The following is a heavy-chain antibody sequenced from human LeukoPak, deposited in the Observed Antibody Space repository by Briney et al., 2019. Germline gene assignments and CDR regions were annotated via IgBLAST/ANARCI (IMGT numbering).Heavy chain of an antibody. CDR1: GFTFSSYE. J-gene: IGHJ5*02. CDR2: ISSSGSTI. D-gene: IGHD6-13*01. V-gene: IGHV3-48*03. Sequence: GGSLRLSCAASGFTFSSYEMNWVRQAPGKGLEWVSYISSSGSTIYYADSVKGRFTISRDNFKNTLYLQMNSLRAEDTAVYYCAKDSDELIPAAYNWFDPWGQGTLVTVSS. CDR3: AKDSDELIPAAYNWFDP.